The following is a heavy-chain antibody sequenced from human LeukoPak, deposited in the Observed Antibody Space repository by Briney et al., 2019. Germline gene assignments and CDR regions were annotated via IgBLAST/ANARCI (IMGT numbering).Heavy chain of an antibody. Sequence: GRSLRLSCAASGFTFSSYGMHWVRQAPGKGLEWVAVITYDGSNEYYLDSVKGRFTISRDNSKNTLWLQMNSLRVEDTAVYYCAKDGPRGRAAREYYFDYWGQGTLVTVSS. CDR3: AKDGPRGRAAREYYFDY. D-gene: IGHD6-6*01. J-gene: IGHJ4*02. CDR1: GFTFSSYG. V-gene: IGHV3-30*18. CDR2: ITYDGSNE.